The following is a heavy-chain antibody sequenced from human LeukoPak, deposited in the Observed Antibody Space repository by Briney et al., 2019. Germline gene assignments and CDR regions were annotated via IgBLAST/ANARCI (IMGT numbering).Heavy chain of an antibody. Sequence: GASVKVSCKASGYTFTSYDINWVRQAPGQGLEWMGIINPSGGSTSYAQKFQGRVTMTRDMSTSTVYMELSSLRSEDTAVYYCARDQRRFLEWLTENWFDPWGQGTLVTVSS. V-gene: IGHV1-46*01. D-gene: IGHD3-3*01. CDR3: ARDQRRFLEWLTENWFDP. CDR2: INPSGGST. J-gene: IGHJ5*02. CDR1: GYTFTSYD.